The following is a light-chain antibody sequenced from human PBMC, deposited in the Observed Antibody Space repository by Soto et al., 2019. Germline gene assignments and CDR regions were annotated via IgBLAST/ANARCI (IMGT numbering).Light chain of an antibody. J-gene: IGKJ5*01. V-gene: IGKV3-11*01. CDR3: QQRSNWPPLT. CDR1: QSVSSY. CDR2: DAS. Sequence: EIVMTQSPVTLSVSPGERATLSCRASQSVSSYLAWYQQKPGQAPRLLIYDASNRATGIPARFSGSGSGTDFTLTISSLEPEDFAVYYCQQRSNWPPLTFGQGTRLEIK.